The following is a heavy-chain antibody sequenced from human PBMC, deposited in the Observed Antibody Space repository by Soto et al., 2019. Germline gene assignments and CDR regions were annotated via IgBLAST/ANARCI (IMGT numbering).Heavy chain of an antibody. CDR2: IYYSGST. Sequence: QVQLQESGPGLVKPSQTLSLTCTVSGGSISSGGYYWSWIRQHPGKGLEWIGYIYYSGSTYYNPSLKSRVTISVDTSKNQFSLKLSSVTAADTAVYYCARVGYCSGGSCYGGENWFDPWGQGTLVTVSS. V-gene: IGHV4-31*03. CDR1: GGSISSGGYY. D-gene: IGHD2-15*01. CDR3: ARVGYCSGGSCYGGENWFDP. J-gene: IGHJ5*02.